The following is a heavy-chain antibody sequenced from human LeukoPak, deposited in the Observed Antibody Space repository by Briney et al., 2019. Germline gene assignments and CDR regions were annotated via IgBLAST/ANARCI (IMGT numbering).Heavy chain of an antibody. CDR1: GGSFSGYY. J-gene: IGHJ4*02. Sequence: PSETLSLTCAVYGGSFSGYYWSWIRQPPGKGLEWIGEINHSGSTNYNPSLKSRVTISVDTSKNQFSLELSSVTAADTAVYYCARAPIVVVPAAIAGFDYWGQGTLVTVSS. D-gene: IGHD2-2*02. CDR2: INHSGST. V-gene: IGHV4-34*01. CDR3: ARAPIVVVPAAIAGFDY.